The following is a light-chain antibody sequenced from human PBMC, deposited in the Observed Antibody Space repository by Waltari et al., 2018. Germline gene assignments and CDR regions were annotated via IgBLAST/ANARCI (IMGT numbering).Light chain of an antibody. V-gene: IGKV3-20*01. CDR3: QQYGSLPYT. CDR2: GAS. Sequence: EIVLTQSPGPLSLSPGERATLSCRASQTVSSSYLAWYQQKPGQAPRLLLYGASNRATGIPDGFSGSASGTDFTLTISSLESEDFAVYHCQQYGSLPYTFGQGTKLEIK. J-gene: IGKJ2*01. CDR1: QTVSSSY.